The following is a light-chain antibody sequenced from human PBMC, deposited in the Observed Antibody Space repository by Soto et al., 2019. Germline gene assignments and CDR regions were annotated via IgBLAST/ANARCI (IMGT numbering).Light chain of an antibody. Sequence: IVMTQSPDSLAVSLGERATIDCKSSQSLLYSSNNKNYLAWYQQKPGQPPKLLIYWASIRESGVPDRFSGSGSGTDFTLPISSLQAEDVAVYYCHQYYTTPWTFGQGTKVEVK. CDR3: HQYYTTPWT. V-gene: IGKV4-1*01. CDR1: QSLLYSSNNKNY. J-gene: IGKJ1*01. CDR2: WAS.